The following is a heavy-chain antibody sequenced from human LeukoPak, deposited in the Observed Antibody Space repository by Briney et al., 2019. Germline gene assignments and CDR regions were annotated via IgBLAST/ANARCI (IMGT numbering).Heavy chain of an antibody. Sequence: GGSLRLSCAVSGFTVSSYYMSWVRQAPGKGLEWVANINQDGSEKYYVDSVKGRFTISRDNAKNSLYLQTNSLRAEDTAMYYCARGQLPGNYWGQGTLVTVSS. CDR2: INQDGSEK. CDR1: GFTVSSYY. V-gene: IGHV3-7*05. J-gene: IGHJ4*02. CDR3: ARGQLPGNY. D-gene: IGHD2-2*01.